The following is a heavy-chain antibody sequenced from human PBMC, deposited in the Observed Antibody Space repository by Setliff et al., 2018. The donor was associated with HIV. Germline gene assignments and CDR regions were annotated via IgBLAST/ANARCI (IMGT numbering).Heavy chain of an antibody. D-gene: IGHD3-10*01. V-gene: IGHV1-8*01. CDR1: GHTFTNVD. CDR3: ARGKGVGGVVITGGLDV. CDR2: VNPNTGVS. Sequence: ASVKVSCKASGHTFTNVDIHWLRRATGQGLEWMGWVNPNTGVSGYALKFQARVTMTRDTSISTAYMELSSLTSEDTAVYYCARGKGVGGVVITGGLDVWGKGTTVTVPQ. J-gene: IGHJ6*04.